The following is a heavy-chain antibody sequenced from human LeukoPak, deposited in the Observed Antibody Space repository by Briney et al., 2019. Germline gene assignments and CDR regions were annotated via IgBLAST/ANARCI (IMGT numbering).Heavy chain of an antibody. V-gene: IGHV1-2*02. Sequence: GASVKVSCKASGYTFTGYYMHWVRQAPGQGLEWMGWINPNSGGTNYAQKFQGRVTMTRDTSISTAYMELSRLRSDDTAVYYCARVPFSNWNDVRGGLWVSFDYWGQGTLVTVSS. CDR1: GYTFTGYY. CDR3: ARVPFSNWNDVRGGLWVSFDY. D-gene: IGHD1-1*01. J-gene: IGHJ4*02. CDR2: INPNSGGT.